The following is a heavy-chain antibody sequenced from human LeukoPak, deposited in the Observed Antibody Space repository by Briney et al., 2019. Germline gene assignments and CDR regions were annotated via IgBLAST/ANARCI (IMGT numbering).Heavy chain of an antibody. CDR1: GFTFSSYA. CDR3: ARLTGTTGFDY. D-gene: IGHD1-1*01. V-gene: IGHV3-23*01. CDR2: ISGSGGST. Sequence: PGGSLRLSCAASGFTFSSYAMSWVRQAPGKGLEWVSAISGSGGSTYYADSVKGRFTISRDNAKNSLYLQLNSLRADDTAVYYCARLTGTTGFDYWGQGTLVTVSS. J-gene: IGHJ4*02.